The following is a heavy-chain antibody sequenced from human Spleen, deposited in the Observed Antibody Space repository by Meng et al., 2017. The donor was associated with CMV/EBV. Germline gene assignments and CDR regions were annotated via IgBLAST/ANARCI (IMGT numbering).Heavy chain of an antibody. Sequence: PVQGQGLGKPSETWSLTGTVSGGSISSYYWSWIRQPAGKGLEWIGRIYTSGSTNYNPSLKSRVTMSVDTSKNQFSLKLSSVTAADAAGYYCARDHDWLDPWGQGTLVTVSS. V-gene: IGHV4-4*07. CDR2: IYTSGST. CDR3: ARDHDWLDP. CDR1: GGSISSYY. J-gene: IGHJ5*02.